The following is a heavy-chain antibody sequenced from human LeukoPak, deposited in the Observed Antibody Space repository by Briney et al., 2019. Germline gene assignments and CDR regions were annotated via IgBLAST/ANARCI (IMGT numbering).Heavy chain of an antibody. CDR3: AKNWEPLLHDY. Sequence: GGSLRLSCAASGFIFSSYWMSWVRQAPGKGLEWVANIKEDGSEQYYVDSVKGRFTVSRDNAKNSLYLQMNSLRVEDTAVYYCAKNWEPLLHDYWGQGTLVTVSS. V-gene: IGHV3-7*01. D-gene: IGHD1-26*01. CDR2: IKEDGSEQ. J-gene: IGHJ4*02. CDR1: GFIFSSYW.